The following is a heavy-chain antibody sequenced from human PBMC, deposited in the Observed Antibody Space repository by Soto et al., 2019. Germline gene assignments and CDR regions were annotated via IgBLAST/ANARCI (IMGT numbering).Heavy chain of an antibody. CDR3: ARGPDDSDVPRWDH. CDR1: GYNFNQYY. Sequence: QVQLVQSGPEVRKPGASVRLSCATSGYNFNQYYIHWVRQAPGQGLGRMGIINLRGGTTEYAHKFRGRVTVTGDTSTRTAYMELSSLRSEDTAVYFCARGPDDSDVPRWDHWGQGTLITVPS. J-gene: IGHJ4*02. CDR2: INLRGGTT. D-gene: IGHD4-17*01. V-gene: IGHV1-46*02.